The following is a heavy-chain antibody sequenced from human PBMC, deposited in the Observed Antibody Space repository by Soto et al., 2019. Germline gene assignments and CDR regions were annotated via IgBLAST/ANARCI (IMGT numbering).Heavy chain of an antibody. CDR1: VGSISSSSYY. D-gene: IGHD4-17*01. CDR3: ASGRATVTILQCDY. J-gene: IGHJ4*02. CDR2: IYYSGST. V-gene: IGHV4-39*01. Sequence: KHSETLSLTCTVCVGSISSSSYYWGWIRQPPGKGLEWIGSIYYSGSTYYNPSLKSRVTISVDTSKNQFSLKLSSVTAADTAVYYCASGRATVTILQCDYWGQGTLVTVSS.